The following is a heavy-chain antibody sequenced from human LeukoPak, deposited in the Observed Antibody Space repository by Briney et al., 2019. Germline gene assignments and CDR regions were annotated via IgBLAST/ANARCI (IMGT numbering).Heavy chain of an antibody. J-gene: IGHJ6*02. V-gene: IGHV3-33*06. CDR1: GCTFSSYG. Sequence: GGSLRLSCAASGCTFSSYGMHWVRQAPGKGLEWVAVIWYDGSNKYYADSVKGRFTISRDNSKNTLYLQMNSLRAEDTAVYYCAKEGDYDFYYGMDVWGQGTTVTVSS. CDR2: IWYDGSNK. CDR3: AKEGDYDFYYGMDV. D-gene: IGHD5-12*01.